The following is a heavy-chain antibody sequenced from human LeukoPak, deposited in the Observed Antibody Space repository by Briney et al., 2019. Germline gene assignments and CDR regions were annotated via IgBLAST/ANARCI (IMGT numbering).Heavy chain of an antibody. D-gene: IGHD6-13*01. CDR1: GFTFSSYT. V-gene: IGHV3-21*01. CDR3: ARERSSWYPSSGYFDY. J-gene: IGHJ4*02. Sequence: GGSLRLSCEASGFTFSSYTMNWVRQAPGEGLEWVSSITSSSSSIYYADSVKGRITISRDNARNSLYLQMNSLRAEDTAVYYCARERSSWYPSSGYFDYWGQGTLVTVSS. CDR2: ITSSSSSI.